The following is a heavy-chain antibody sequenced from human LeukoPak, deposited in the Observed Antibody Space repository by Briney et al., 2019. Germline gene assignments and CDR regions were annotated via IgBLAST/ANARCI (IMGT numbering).Heavy chain of an antibody. CDR3: VRDYQFIQEV. V-gene: IGHV3-74*01. J-gene: IGHJ6*02. CDR2: ISTDGKST. D-gene: IGHD2-2*01. Sequence: PGGSLRLSCAASGFTFNNYWIHWVRQVPGKGLMWVSLISTDGKSTRYAESVKGRFTISRDNAKNALYLQMDILRVEDTALYFCVRDYQFIQEVRGQGTTVTVSS. CDR1: GFTFNNYW.